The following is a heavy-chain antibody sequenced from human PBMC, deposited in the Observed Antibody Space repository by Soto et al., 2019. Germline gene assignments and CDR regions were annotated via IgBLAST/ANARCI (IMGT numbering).Heavy chain of an antibody. D-gene: IGHD3-10*01. CDR1: GGTFTTDT. V-gene: IGHV1-69*08. Sequence: QVQLVQSGPEVKKSGSSVKVSCKLSGGTFTTDTLSWLRRAPGQGLEWLGRIIPILGTGNYAQKFQGRVTITEDKSTNTGYMELSSLTSEDTAVYYCAREECSYNMGTFPLSYLDVWGNGTPVTGSS. CDR2: IIPILGTG. J-gene: IGHJ6*03. CDR3: AREECSYNMGTFPLSYLDV.